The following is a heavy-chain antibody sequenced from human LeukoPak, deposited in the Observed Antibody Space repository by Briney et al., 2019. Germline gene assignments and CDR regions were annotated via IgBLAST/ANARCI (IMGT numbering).Heavy chain of an antibody. CDR2: VYYDGTS. Sequence: GSLRLSCAASGFTVSSNYMSWVRQPPGKGLEWIGSVYYDGTSYSNPSLKTRVGVFVDTSRDQFSLDLDFVTAADTALYYCVRHISTNTGYFDSCGQGPLVSVPS. CDR1: GFTVSSNY. D-gene: IGHD5-24*01. J-gene: IGHJ4*02. CDR3: VRHISTNTGYFDS. V-gene: IGHV4-39*01.